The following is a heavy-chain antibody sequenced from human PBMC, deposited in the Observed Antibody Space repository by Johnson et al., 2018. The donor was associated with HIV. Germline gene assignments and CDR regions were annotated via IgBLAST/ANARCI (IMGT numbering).Heavy chain of an antibody. D-gene: IGHD3-10*01. CDR3: TTGTMVQGETDM. J-gene: IGHJ3*02. CDR1: GFTFRSYG. Sequence: QVQLMESGGGVVQPGRSLRLSCAASGFTFRSYGMHWVRQAPGKGLEWVAVISYDGSNKYYADSVKGRFTISRDDSKNTLYLQMNSLKTEDTAVYYCTTGTMVQGETDMWGQGTMVTVSS. V-gene: IGHV3-30*03. CDR2: ISYDGSNK.